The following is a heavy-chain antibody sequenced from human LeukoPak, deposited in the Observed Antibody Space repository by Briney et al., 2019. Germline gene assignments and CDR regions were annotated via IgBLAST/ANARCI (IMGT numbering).Heavy chain of an antibody. CDR1: GGSISSSSYY. D-gene: IGHD4-17*01. Sequence: SETLSLTCTVSGGSISSSSYYWGWIRQPPGKGLEWIGSIYYSGSTYYNPSLKSRVTISVDTSKNQFSLKLSSVTAADTAVYYCARLYYDYGDYRDIDYWGQGTLVTVSS. V-gene: IGHV4-39*01. CDR2: IYYSGST. CDR3: ARLYYDYGDYRDIDY. J-gene: IGHJ4*02.